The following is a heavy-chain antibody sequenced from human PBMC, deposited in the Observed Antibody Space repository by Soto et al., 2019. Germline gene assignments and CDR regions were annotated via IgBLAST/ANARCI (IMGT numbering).Heavy chain of an antibody. V-gene: IGHV2-5*02. J-gene: IGHJ3*02. CDR3: AHRRHQVGSGWYVWAFDAFDI. CDR1: GFSLSTSGVG. D-gene: IGHD6-19*01. Sequence: QITLKESGPTLVKPTQTLTLTCTFSGFSLSTSGVGVGWIRQPPGKALEWLALIYWDDDKRYSPSLKSRLTITKDTPKSQGVLTMSNMDPVDTATYFCAHRRHQVGSGWYVWAFDAFDIWGQGTMVTVSS. CDR2: IYWDDDK.